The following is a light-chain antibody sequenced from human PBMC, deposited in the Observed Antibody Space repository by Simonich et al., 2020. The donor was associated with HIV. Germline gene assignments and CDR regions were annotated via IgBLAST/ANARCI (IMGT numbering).Light chain of an antibody. V-gene: IGKV3-15*01. CDR3: QQYNNWPWT. CDR1: QSVRSN. J-gene: IGKJ1*01. CDR2: GTS. Sequence: EIVMTQSPGTLSVSPGDRTTLSCRASQSVRSNVAWYQQKPGQAPRLLIYGTSTRATGIPARFSGSGSGTDFTLTISSMESEDFAVYHCQQYNNWPWTFGQGTKVEIK.